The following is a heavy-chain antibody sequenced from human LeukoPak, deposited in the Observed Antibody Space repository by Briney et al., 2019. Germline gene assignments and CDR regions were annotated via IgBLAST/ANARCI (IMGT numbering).Heavy chain of an antibody. V-gene: IGHV3-23*01. CDR3: TKGVYSSTPLGWFDP. Sequence: GGSLRLSCAASGFTFNNYAMSWVRQAPGKGLEWVSGITSTGGTTYYADSVRGRFTISRDNFDNTLHLQMNSLRAEDTAVYYCTKGVYSSTPLGWFDPWGQGTLVTVSS. CDR2: ITSTGGTT. D-gene: IGHD6-13*01. CDR1: GFTFNNYA. J-gene: IGHJ5*02.